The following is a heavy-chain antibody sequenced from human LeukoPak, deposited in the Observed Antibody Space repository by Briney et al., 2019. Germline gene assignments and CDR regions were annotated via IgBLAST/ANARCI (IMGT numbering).Heavy chain of an antibody. CDR2: ISGSGGST. Sequence: PGGSLRLSCAASGFTFSSYAMSWVRQAPGKGLEWVSAISGSGGSTYYADSVKGRFTISRDNVKNSLYLQMSSLRAEDTALYYCARGPPLFDPWGQGTLVTVSS. J-gene: IGHJ5*02. CDR1: GFTFSSYA. V-gene: IGHV3-23*01. CDR3: ARGPPLFDP.